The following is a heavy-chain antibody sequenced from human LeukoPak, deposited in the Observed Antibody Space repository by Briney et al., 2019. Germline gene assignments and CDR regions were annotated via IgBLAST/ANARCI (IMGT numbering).Heavy chain of an antibody. CDR1: GYTFTSYG. V-gene: IGHV1-18*01. J-gene: IGHJ4*02. Sequence: ASVKVSFKASGYTFTSYGISGVRQAPGQGLEWTEWIRAYNSNTNYAQKLQGRVNMTTDTSTSTAYMELRSLRSDDPAVYYCARAGSGYHLFDYLGQGTLLTDSS. CDR2: IRAYNSNT. CDR3: ARAGSGYHLFDY. D-gene: IGHD3-22*01.